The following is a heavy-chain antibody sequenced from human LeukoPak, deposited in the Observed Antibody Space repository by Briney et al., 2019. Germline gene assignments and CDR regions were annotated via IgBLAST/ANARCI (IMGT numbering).Heavy chain of an antibody. CDR1: GGSISSHY. D-gene: IGHD3-22*01. Sequence: SETLSLTCTVSGGSISSHYWSWTRQPPGKGLEWIGYIYYSGSTNYNPSLKSRVTISVDTSKNQFSLKLSSVTAADTAVYYCARVYDSSGTFDYWGQGTLVTVSS. V-gene: IGHV4-59*11. J-gene: IGHJ4*02. CDR2: IYYSGST. CDR3: ARVYDSSGTFDY.